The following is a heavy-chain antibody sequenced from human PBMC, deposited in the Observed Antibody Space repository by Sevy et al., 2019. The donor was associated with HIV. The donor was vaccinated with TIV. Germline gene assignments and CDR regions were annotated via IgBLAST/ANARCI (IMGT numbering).Heavy chain of an antibody. D-gene: IGHD6-19*01. CDR3: VGPKLRDMNGWHYLDY. V-gene: IGHV4-39*01. CDR2: INYSGIT. Sequence: SETLPLTCTVSGASIRSSGYYWGWIRQPPGKGLEWIASINYSGITFHNPSLKSRVTISADMSKNQFSLRLSSVTAADSSIYFCVGPKLRDMNGWHYLDYWGQGTVVTVSS. J-gene: IGHJ4*02. CDR1: GASIRSSGYY.